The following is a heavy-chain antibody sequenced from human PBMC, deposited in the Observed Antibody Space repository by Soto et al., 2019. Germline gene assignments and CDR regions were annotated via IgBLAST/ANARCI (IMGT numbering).Heavy chain of an antibody. Sequence: PGGSLRLSCTASGFTFGSFGMHWVRQTPDKGLAWVALIWYDGSSEKYADSVKGRFTISRDNFKNTLYLQMNSLTAEDTAIYYCARDPQSRIRGRALFDYWGQGTLVTVSS. CDR3: ARDPQSRIRGRALFDY. CDR1: GFTFGSFG. J-gene: IGHJ4*02. V-gene: IGHV3-33*01. D-gene: IGHD3-3*02. CDR2: IWYDGSSE.